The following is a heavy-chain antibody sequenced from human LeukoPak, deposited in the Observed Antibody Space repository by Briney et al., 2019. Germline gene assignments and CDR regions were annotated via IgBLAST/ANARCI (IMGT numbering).Heavy chain of an antibody. CDR1: GYSFTSYG. Sequence: ASVKVSCKTSGYSFTSYGISWVRQAPGQGLEWMGWISGYNGNTNYAQKFQGRVTMTTDTSTTTAYMELRSLRSDDTAVYYCARMKINWNDEGGYWGQGTLVTVSS. V-gene: IGHV1-18*01. J-gene: IGHJ4*02. D-gene: IGHD1-20*01. CDR2: ISGYNGNT. CDR3: ARMKINWNDEGGY.